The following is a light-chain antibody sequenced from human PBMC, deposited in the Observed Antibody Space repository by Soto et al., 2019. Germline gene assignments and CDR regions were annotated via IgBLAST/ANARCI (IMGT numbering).Light chain of an antibody. Sequence: EIVMTQSPVTLSVSPGERATLSCRASQSVSSNVAWYQQKPGQAPRLLIYGASSRATGIPARFSGSGSGTEFTLPISSLQSEAFAAYYCQQYTRWPLTFGGGTKVDIK. CDR2: GAS. J-gene: IGKJ4*01. CDR3: QQYTRWPLT. V-gene: IGKV3-15*01. CDR1: QSVSSN.